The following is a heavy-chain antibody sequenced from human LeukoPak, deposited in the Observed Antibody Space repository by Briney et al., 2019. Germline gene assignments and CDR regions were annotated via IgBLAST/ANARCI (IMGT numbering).Heavy chain of an antibody. D-gene: IGHD1-1*01. J-gene: IGHJ4*02. CDR1: GFSFSSYA. V-gene: IGHV3-23*01. CDR3: AKANWVSNADSVF. Sequence: PGGSLRLSCAASGFSFSSYAMSWVREAPARGLEWVSSLRGNGDTFYADSVKGRFTLSRDDPRNTVYLQLNNLRVEDTAVYYCAKANWVSNADSVFWGQGTVVTVSS. CDR2: LRGNGDT.